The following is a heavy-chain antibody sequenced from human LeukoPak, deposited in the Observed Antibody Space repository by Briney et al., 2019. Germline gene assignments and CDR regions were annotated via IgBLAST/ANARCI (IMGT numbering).Heavy chain of an antibody. CDR2: IYTSGST. CDR3: ARDYADYYYDMDV. D-gene: IGHD4-17*01. CDR1: GGSISSGSYY. V-gene: IGHV4-61*02. J-gene: IGHJ6*02. Sequence: TSSQTLSLTCTVSGGSISSGSYYWSWIRQPAGKGLEWIGRIYTSGSTNYNPSLKSRVTISVDTSKNQFSLKLSSVTAADTAVYYCARDYADYYYDMDVWGQGTTVTVSS.